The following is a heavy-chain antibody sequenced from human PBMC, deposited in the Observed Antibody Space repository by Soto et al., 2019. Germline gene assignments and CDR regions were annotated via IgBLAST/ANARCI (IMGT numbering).Heavy chain of an antibody. Sequence: SETLSLTCAVYGGSFSGYYWSWIRQPPGKGLEWIGEINHSGSTNYNPSLKSRVTISVDTSKNQFSLKLSSVTAADTAVYYCARGKARSWINWFDPWGQGTLVTVSS. CDR3: ARGKARSWINWFDP. CDR1: GGSFSGYY. V-gene: IGHV4-34*01. D-gene: IGHD6-13*01. J-gene: IGHJ5*02. CDR2: INHSGST.